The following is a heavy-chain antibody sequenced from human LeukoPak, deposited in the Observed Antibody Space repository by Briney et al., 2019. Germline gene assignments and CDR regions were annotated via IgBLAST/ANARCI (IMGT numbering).Heavy chain of an antibody. Sequence: GGSLRLPCAASGFTFSSYGMHWVRQAPGKGLEWVAVISYDGSNKYYADSVKGRFTISRDNSKNTLYLQMNSLRAEDTAVYYCAKDVMGESSSWYVDYWGQGTLVTVSS. CDR1: GFTFSSYG. CDR3: AKDVMGESSSWYVDY. V-gene: IGHV3-30*18. CDR2: ISYDGSNK. D-gene: IGHD6-13*01. J-gene: IGHJ4*02.